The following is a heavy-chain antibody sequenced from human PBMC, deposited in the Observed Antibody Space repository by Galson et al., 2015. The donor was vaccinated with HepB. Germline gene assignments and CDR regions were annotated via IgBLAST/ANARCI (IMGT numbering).Heavy chain of an antibody. CDR3: VKENSYSGGGWYGADAFDI. Sequence: SLRLSCAASGFTFSSYAMHWVRQAPGKGLEYVSAISSNGGSTYYADSVKGRFTISRDNSKNTLYLQMSSLRAEDTAVYYCVKENSYSGGGWYGADAFDIWGQGTMVTVSS. J-gene: IGHJ3*02. D-gene: IGHD6-19*01. CDR2: ISSNGGST. CDR1: GFTFSSYA. V-gene: IGHV3-64D*06.